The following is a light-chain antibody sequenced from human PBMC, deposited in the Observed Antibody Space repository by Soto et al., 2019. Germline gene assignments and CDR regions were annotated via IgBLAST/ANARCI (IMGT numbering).Light chain of an antibody. J-gene: IGLJ1*01. V-gene: IGLV2-8*01. CDR2: AVS. CDR1: SSDVGGYNY. Sequence: QSVLTQPPPAYGSHGQSVTISCTATSSDVGGYNYVSWYQQHPGKASKLMIYAVSKRPSGVPDRLSGSKSGNTASLTVSGLQAEYQADYYCSSYAGSNNYVFGNGTKLTVL. CDR3: SSYAGSNNYV.